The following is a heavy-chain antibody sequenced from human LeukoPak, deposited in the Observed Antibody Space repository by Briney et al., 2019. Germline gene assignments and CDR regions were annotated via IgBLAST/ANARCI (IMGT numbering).Heavy chain of an antibody. CDR1: GGSVNSGRYY. CDR2: IYTSGST. D-gene: IGHD1-26*01. J-gene: IGHJ4*02. V-gene: IGHV4-61*10. Sequence: SETLSLTCTVSGGSVNSGRYYWSWIRQPAGKGLEWIGRIYTSGSTNYNPSLKSRVTMSVDTSKNQFSLKLSSVTAADTAVYYCARDVGATPGYFDYWGQGTLVTVSS. CDR3: ARDVGATPGYFDY.